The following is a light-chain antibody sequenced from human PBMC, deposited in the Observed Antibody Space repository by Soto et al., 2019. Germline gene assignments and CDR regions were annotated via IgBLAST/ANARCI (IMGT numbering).Light chain of an antibody. CDR3: QQSYDSPRT. V-gene: IGKV1-39*01. CDR2: DAS. CDR1: LRISSH. Sequence: DIQMTQSPSSLSASVGDRVTITCRASLRISSHLNWYQQKQGKVPKLLIYDASNLQSGVPSRFSGSGSGTDFTLNISSLQPEDFASYYCQQSYDSPRTFGQGTKLQIK. J-gene: IGKJ2*01.